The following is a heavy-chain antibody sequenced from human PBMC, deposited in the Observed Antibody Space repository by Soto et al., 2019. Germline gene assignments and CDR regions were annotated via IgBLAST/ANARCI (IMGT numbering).Heavy chain of an antibody. Sequence: SETLSLTCAVYGGSFSGYYWSWIRQPPGKGLEWIGEINHSGSTNYNPSLKSRVTISVDTSKNQFSLKLSSVTAADTAVYYCARVHRRMYSSSSLYFDYWGQGTLVTVSS. D-gene: IGHD6-6*01. CDR2: INHSGST. CDR1: GGSFSGYY. J-gene: IGHJ4*02. CDR3: ARVHRRMYSSSSLYFDY. V-gene: IGHV4-34*01.